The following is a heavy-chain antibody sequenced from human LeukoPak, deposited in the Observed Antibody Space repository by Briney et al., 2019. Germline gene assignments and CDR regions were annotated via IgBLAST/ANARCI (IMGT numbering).Heavy chain of an antibody. V-gene: IGHV4-34*01. CDR2: INHSGST. CDR3: ARQKHGRVLSGYYFDY. J-gene: IGHJ4*02. D-gene: IGHD3-16*01. CDR1: GNSFGDYY. Sequence: KASETLSLTCTVSGNSFGDYYWSWIRQPPGKGLEWIGEINHSGSTNYNPSLKSRVTISVDTSKNQFSLKLSSVTAADTAVYYCARQKHGRVLSGYYFDYWGQGTLVTVSS.